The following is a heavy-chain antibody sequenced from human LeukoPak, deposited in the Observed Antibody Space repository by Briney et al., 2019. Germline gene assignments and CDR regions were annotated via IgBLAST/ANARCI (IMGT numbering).Heavy chain of an antibody. Sequence: ASVKVSCKASGYTFSNSDINWVRQATGQGLEWMGWMNPSNGNTAYAQKFQGRVTLTRDTSISTAYMEVSSLRSDDTALYYCARAMVVWAGDDAFDIWGQGTMVTVSS. V-gene: IGHV1-8*03. J-gene: IGHJ3*02. CDR3: ARAMVVWAGDDAFDI. D-gene: IGHD6-19*01. CDR2: MNPSNGNT. CDR1: GYTFSNSD.